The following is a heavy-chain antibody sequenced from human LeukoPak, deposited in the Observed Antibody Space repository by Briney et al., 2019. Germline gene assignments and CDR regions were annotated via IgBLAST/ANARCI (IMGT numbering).Heavy chain of an antibody. CDR3: ASSGGGLSGWYEILGY. CDR2: IIPILGIA. D-gene: IGHD6-19*01. V-gene: IGHV1-69*04. CDR1: GVTFSSYA. Sequence: VASVKVSCKASGVTFSSYAISWVRQAPGQGLEWMGRIIPILGIANYAQKFQGRVTITADKSTSTAYMELSSLRSEDTAVYYCASSGGGLSGWYEILGYWGQGTLVTVSS. J-gene: IGHJ4*02.